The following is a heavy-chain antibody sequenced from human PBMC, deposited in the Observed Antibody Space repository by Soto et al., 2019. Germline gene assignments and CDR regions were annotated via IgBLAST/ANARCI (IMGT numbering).Heavy chain of an antibody. CDR3: ARLQFYDFWSGSDPLDV. CDR1: GASVSSGSYQ. D-gene: IGHD3-3*01. J-gene: IGHJ6*02. V-gene: IGHV4-61*01. Sequence: QVQLQESGPGLVKPSETLSLTCAFSGASVSSGSYQWSWIRQSPGKGLEWIGFISFTGSTNSNPSLKSRVTFSVDASKNHFSLKLTSVIAADTALYFCARLQFYDFWSGSDPLDVWGQGTTVTVSS. CDR2: ISFTGST.